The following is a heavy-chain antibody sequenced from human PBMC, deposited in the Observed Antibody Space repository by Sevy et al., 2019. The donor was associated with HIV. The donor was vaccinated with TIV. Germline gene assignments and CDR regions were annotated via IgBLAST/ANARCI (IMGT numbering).Heavy chain of an antibody. Sequence: GGSLRLSCAASGFTFSSYAMHWVRQAPGKGLEWVAVISYDGSNKYYADSVKGRFTISRDNSKNTLYLQMNSLRAEDTAVYYCARAKYYYGSGSSTDAFDIRGQGTMVTVSS. J-gene: IGHJ3*02. CDR3: ARAKYYYGSGSSTDAFDI. CDR1: GFTFSSYA. V-gene: IGHV3-30-3*01. CDR2: ISYDGSNK. D-gene: IGHD3-10*01.